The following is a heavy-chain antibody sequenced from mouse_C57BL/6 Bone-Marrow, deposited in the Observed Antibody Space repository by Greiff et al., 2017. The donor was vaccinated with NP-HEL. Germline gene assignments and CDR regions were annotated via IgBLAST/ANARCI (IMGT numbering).Heavy chain of an antibody. CDR3: ARYSRFAY. CDR1: GYTFTDSY. CDR2: IGPGGGST. Sequence: QVQLQQSGAELVKPGASVKISCKASGYTFTDSYMNWVKQRPGQGLEWIGKIGPGGGSTYYEEKFKGKATLTADKSSRTAYMQLSSLTSEDSSVYFCARYSRFAYWGQGTLVTVSA. J-gene: IGHJ3*01. V-gene: IGHV1-77*01.